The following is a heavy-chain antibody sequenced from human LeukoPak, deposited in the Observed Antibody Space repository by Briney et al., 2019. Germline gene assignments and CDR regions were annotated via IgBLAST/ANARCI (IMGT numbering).Heavy chain of an antibody. V-gene: IGHV3-21*01. CDR3: ATYGPFDY. D-gene: IGHD4-17*01. CDR2: ISSSSSYI. Sequence: GGSLRLSCAASGFTFSSYSVNWVRQAPGKGLEWVSSISSSSSYIYYADSVKGRFTISRDNAKNSLYLQMNSLRAEDTAVYHCATYGPFDYWGQGTLVTVSS. J-gene: IGHJ4*02. CDR1: GFTFSSYS.